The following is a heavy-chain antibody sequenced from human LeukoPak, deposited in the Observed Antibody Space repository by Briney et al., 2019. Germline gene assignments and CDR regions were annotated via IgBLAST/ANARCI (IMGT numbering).Heavy chain of an antibody. D-gene: IGHD1-26*01. CDR3: ARDPYSGNYGNYYYYYMDV. CDR2: ITSSGTYI. Sequence: NPGGSLRLSCAASGFTFSSYEMNWVRQAPGKGLEWVSSITSSGTYIFYADSVKGRFTISRDNAKNSLYLQMNSLGPEDTAVYYCARDPYSGNYGNYYYYYMDVWGKGTTVTISS. V-gene: IGHV3-21*01. CDR1: GFTFSSYE. J-gene: IGHJ6*03.